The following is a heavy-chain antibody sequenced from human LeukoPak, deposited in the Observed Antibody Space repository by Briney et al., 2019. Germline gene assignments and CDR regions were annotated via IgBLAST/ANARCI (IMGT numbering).Heavy chain of an antibody. CDR1: GGSISNYY. CDR3: ARWGSKAVARFDY. CDR2: IYYTGST. J-gene: IGHJ4*02. D-gene: IGHD3-16*01. V-gene: IGHV4-59*08. Sequence: SETLSLTCTVSGGSISNYYWSWIRQPPGKGLEWIGYIYYTGSTNYNPSLTSRVNISVDTSKDQFSPDLTSVAAADTAVYYWARWGSKAVARFDYWGQGTLVTVSS.